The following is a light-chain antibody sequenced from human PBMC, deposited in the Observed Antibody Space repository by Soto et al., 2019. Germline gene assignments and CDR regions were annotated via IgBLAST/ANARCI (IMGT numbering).Light chain of an antibody. Sequence: DIQLTQSPSFLSASVGDRVTITCRASQGISSYLAWYQQKPGKAPKLLIYAASTLQSGVPSRFSGSGSGTEFTLTISCLQPEDFATYYCQQLNSYPHTFGGATKVEIK. CDR1: QGISSY. J-gene: IGKJ4*01. CDR2: AAS. CDR3: QQLNSYPHT. V-gene: IGKV1-9*01.